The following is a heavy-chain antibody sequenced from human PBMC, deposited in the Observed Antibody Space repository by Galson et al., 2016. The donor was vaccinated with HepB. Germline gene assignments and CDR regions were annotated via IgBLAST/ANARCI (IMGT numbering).Heavy chain of an antibody. D-gene: IGHD5-12*01. V-gene: IGHV4-39*01. CDR2: TDYRGNT. CDR1: GDSIVTASYY. CDR3: ARHSIQWGYFDY. J-gene: IGHJ4*02. Sequence: SETLSLTCTVSGDSIVTASYYWGWVRQPPGEGLEWIGSTDYRGNTHYSSSLKSRLTVSLDVSENQFSLSLHSVIVADTAIYYCARHSIQWGYFDYWGQGSLVAVSS.